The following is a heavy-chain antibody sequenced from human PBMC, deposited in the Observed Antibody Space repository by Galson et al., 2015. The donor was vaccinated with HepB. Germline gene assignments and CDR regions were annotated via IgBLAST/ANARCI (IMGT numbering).Heavy chain of an antibody. V-gene: IGHV4-59*01. CDR2: IYYSGST. D-gene: IGHD3-10*01. CDR1: GGSISSYY. Sequence: SETLSLTCTVSGGSISSYYWSWIRQPPGKGLEWIGYIYYSGSTNYNPSLKSRVTISVDTSKNQFSLKLSSVTAADTAVYYCASYGSGESRINYYYGMDVWGQGTTVTVSS. CDR3: ASYGSGESRINYYYGMDV. J-gene: IGHJ6*02.